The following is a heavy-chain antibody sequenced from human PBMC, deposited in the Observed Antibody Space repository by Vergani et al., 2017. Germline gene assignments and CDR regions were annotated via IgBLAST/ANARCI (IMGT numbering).Heavy chain of an antibody. V-gene: IGHV1-18*01. CDR2: ISVHTGKT. J-gene: IGHJ6*02. D-gene: IGHD2-8*02. CDR1: GYTFTNYG. Sequence: QVQLVQSGAEVKKPGASVKVSCKASGYTFTNYGISWVRQAPGHGLEWMGGISVHTGKTIYAQKFQGRVTMTTDTSTNTAYMELRSLNSDDPAVYFCARLLGLDYYAMDVWGQGTTVTVSS. CDR3: ARLLGLDYYAMDV.